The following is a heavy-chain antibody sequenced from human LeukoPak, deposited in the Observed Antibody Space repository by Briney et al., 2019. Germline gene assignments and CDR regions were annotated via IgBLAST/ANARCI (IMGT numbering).Heavy chain of an antibody. CDR3: ARDPGRRDGYKGGFDY. D-gene: IGHD5-24*01. CDR1: GFTFSSYW. J-gene: IGHJ4*02. V-gene: IGHV3-74*01. CDR2: INSDGSST. Sequence: PGGSLRLSCAASGFTFSSYWMHWVRQAPGKGLVWVSRINSDGSSTSYADSVKDRFTISRDNAKNTLYLQMNSLRAEDTAVYYCARDPGRRDGYKGGFDYWGQGTLVPVSS.